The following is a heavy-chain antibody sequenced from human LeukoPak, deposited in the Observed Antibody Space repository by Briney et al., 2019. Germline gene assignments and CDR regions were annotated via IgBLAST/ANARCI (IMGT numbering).Heavy chain of an antibody. J-gene: IGHJ5*02. CDR1: GFTFSSYA. CDR2: ISGGGGST. CDR3: AKEARSSSVSPSIDP. D-gene: IGHD6-19*01. V-gene: IGHV3-23*01. Sequence: GGSLRLSCAASGFTFSSYAMSWVRQAPGKGLEWVSAISGGGGSTYYADSVKGRFTISRDNSKNTLYLQVNSLRAEDTAVYYCAKEARSSSVSPSIDPWGQGTLVTVSS.